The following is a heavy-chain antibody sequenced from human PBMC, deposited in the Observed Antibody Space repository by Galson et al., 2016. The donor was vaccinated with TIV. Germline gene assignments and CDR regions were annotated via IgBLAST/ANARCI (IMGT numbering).Heavy chain of an antibody. J-gene: IGHJ5*02. V-gene: IGHV3-30*04. CDR1: GFTFRSSA. D-gene: IGHD3-16*01. CDR3: ARLGLNWFDP. Sequence: SLRLSCAASGFTFRSSAMYWVRQAPGKGLQCVAIISYDGNYKYYADSVKGRFTISRDNSMSRIYLQMNDLRLEDTASYYCARLGLNWFDPWGQGTQVTVSS. CDR2: ISYDGNYK.